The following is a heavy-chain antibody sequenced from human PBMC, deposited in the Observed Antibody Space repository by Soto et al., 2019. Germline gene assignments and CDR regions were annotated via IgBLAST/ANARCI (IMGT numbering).Heavy chain of an antibody. CDR2: ISTYSGDT. D-gene: IGHD4-17*01. Sequence: QVHLVQSGVEVKTPGASVKVSCQASGYTFFTYDISWVRQAPGQGPERMRWISTYSGDTKYAQKFQGRVTMTTDTSTTTAYLELRSLRADDTAVYYCARHHGPSTSENWFDPWGQGTLVTVSS. CDR1: GYTFFTYD. V-gene: IGHV1-18*01. J-gene: IGHJ5*02. CDR3: ARHHGPSTSENWFDP.